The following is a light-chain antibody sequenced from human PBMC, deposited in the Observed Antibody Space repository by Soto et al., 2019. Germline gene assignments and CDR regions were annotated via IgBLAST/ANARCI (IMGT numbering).Light chain of an antibody. CDR1: NSNIGSNA. V-gene: IGLV1-44*01. CDR3: AAWDDSLNAWV. Sequence: QSVLTQPPSASGTPGQRVTISCSGSNSNIGSNAVNWYQQLPGTAPKLLIYINDQRPSGVPDRFSGSKSGTSASLAIGGLQSEDEADYYCAAWDDSLNAWVFGGGTKVTVL. CDR2: IND. J-gene: IGLJ3*02.